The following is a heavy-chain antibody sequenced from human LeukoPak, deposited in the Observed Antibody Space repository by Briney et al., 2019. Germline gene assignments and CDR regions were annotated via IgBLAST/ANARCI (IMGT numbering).Heavy chain of an antibody. Sequence: GASVKVSCKASGYTFTSYYMHWVRQAPGQGLEWMGIINPSGGSTSYAQKFQGRVTMTEDTSTDTAYMEVSSLRSEDTAVYYCATGLTAAGDWGQGTLVTVSS. CDR3: ATGLTAAGD. CDR1: GYTFTSYY. V-gene: IGHV1-46*01. CDR2: INPSGGST. J-gene: IGHJ4*02. D-gene: IGHD6-13*01.